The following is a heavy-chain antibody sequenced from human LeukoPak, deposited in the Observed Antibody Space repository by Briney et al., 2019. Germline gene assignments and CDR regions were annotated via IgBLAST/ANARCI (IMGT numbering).Heavy chain of an antibody. J-gene: IGHJ5*02. V-gene: IGHV4-30-2*01. CDR3: ARDPVERGGGGWNNWFDP. CDR1: GGSISSGAYS. D-gene: IGHD1-1*01. Sequence: PSQTLSLTCAVSGGSISSGAYSWSWIRQPPGKGLEWIGYIYHSGSTYYNPSLNSRVTMSLDRSKNQFSLKVNSVTAADTAVYYCARDPVERGGGGWNNWFDPWGQGTLVTVSS. CDR2: IYHSGST.